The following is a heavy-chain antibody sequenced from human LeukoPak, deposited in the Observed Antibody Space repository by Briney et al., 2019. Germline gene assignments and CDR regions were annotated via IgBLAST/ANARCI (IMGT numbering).Heavy chain of an antibody. Sequence: GGSLRLSCAASGFTFSSCAMHWVRQAPGKGLEWVAVISYDGSNKYYADSVKGRFTISRDNSKNTLYLQMNSLRAEDTAVYYCARDSYYDFWSGYYTQNYYYYYMDVWGKGTTVTVSS. D-gene: IGHD3-3*01. CDR2: ISYDGSNK. CDR1: GFTFSSCA. V-gene: IGHV3-30*01. J-gene: IGHJ6*03. CDR3: ARDSYYDFWSGYYTQNYYYYYMDV.